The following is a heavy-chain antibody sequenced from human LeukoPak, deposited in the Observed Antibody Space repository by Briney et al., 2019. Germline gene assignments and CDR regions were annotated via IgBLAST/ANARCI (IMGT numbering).Heavy chain of an antibody. CDR2: ISDDGSDK. Sequence: GGSLRLSCAASGFSFSTYAMHWVRQAPGKGLEWVAVISDDGSDKYYADSVKGRFTISRDNSKNTLYLQMSSLRAGDTAVYYCARDSGSGYYDSSGSFFDYWGQGTLVTVSS. D-gene: IGHD3-22*01. CDR1: GFSFSTYA. CDR3: ARDSGSGYYDSSGSFFDY. V-gene: IGHV3-30*15. J-gene: IGHJ4*02.